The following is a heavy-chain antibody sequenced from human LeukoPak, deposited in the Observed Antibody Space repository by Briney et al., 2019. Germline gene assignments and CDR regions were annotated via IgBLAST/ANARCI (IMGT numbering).Heavy chain of an antibody. CDR1: GYTFTSYG. J-gene: IGHJ6*02. CDR2: ISACNGNT. CDR3: ARDRYYDILTGSLRPYGMDV. D-gene: IGHD3-9*01. V-gene: IGHV1-18*01. Sequence: ASVKVSCKASGYTFTSYGISWVRQAPGQGLEWMGWISACNGNTNYAQKLQGRVTMTTDTSTSTAYMELRSLRSDDTAVYYCARDRYYDILTGSLRPYGMDVWGQGTTVTVSS.